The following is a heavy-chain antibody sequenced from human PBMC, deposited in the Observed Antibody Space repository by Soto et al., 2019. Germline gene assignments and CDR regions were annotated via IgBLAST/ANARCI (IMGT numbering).Heavy chain of an antibody. Sequence: PSETLSLTCAVYGGSFSGYYWSWIRQPPGKGLEWIGEINHSGSTNYNPSLKSRVTISVDTSKNQFSLKLSSVTAADTAVYYCARGQVAVWFGSSFDYWGQGTLVT. CDR2: INHSGST. D-gene: IGHD3-10*01. V-gene: IGHV4-34*01. CDR1: GGSFSGYY. J-gene: IGHJ4*02. CDR3: ARGQVAVWFGSSFDY.